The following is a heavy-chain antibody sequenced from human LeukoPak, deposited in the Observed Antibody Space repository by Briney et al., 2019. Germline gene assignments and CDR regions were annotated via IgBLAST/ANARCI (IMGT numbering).Heavy chain of an antibody. CDR2: FGVSSADT. CDR1: GFTFSSYA. J-gene: IGHJ4*02. V-gene: IGHV3-23*01. Sequence: PGGSLRLSCTASGFTFSSYAMSWVRQAPGKGLEWVSVFGVSSADTYYADSVKGRFTISRDNSKNTLYLQMNSLRAEDTAIYYCAREVRVGGSLSLDYWGQGTLVTVSS. CDR3: AREVRVGGSLSLDY. D-gene: IGHD3-10*01.